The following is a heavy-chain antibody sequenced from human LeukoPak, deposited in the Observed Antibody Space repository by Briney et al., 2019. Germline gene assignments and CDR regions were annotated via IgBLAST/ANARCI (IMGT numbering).Heavy chain of an antibody. CDR2: IYYSGST. V-gene: IGHV4-59*12. J-gene: IGHJ4*02. CDR1: GGSISSYY. Sequence: PSETLSLTCTVSGGSISSYYWSWIRQPPGKGLEWIGYIYYSGSTNYNPSLKSRVTISVDTSKNQFSLKLSSVTAADTAVYYCARDRRGRSGWPFDYWGQGTLVTVSS. D-gene: IGHD6-19*01. CDR3: ARDRRGRSGWPFDY.